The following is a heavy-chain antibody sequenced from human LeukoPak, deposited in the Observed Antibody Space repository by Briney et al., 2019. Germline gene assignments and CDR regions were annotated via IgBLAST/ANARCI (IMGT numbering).Heavy chain of an antibody. CDR3: ARRGANSGGYSHFDL. V-gene: IGHV4-59*01. J-gene: IGHJ2*01. Sequence: SETLSLTCTVSGVSISSYYWSWIRQSPGKGLEWIGYIFYSGSTNYNPSLKSRVTISVDTSKNQFSLKLSSVTAADTAVYYCARRGANSGGYSHFDLWGRGTLVTVSS. D-gene: IGHD1-26*01. CDR1: GVSISSYY. CDR2: IFYSGST.